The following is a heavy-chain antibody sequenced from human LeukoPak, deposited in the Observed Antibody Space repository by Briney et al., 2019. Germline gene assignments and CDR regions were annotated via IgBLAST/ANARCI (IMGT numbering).Heavy chain of an antibody. Sequence: GGSLRLSCAASGFTFNNYAMSWVRQAPGKGLQWVSYISSSSSTIYYADSVKGRFTISRDNAKNSLYLQMNSLRAEDTAVYYCARLGDGYNFWGQGTLVTVSS. CDR1: GFTFNNYA. CDR2: ISSSSSTI. CDR3: ARLGDGYNF. V-gene: IGHV3-48*01. J-gene: IGHJ4*02. D-gene: IGHD5-24*01.